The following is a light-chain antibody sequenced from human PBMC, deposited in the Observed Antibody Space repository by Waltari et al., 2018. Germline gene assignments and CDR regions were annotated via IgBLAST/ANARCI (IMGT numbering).Light chain of an antibody. CDR3: SSYAGNNWV. V-gene: IGLV2-8*01. Sequence: QSALTQPPSASGSPGQSVTISCTGTSSDVGGYNYLSWYQQHPGKAPKLLIYEVTKRPSGVPDRFSGSKSGNTASLTVSGLQAEDEADYYCSSYAGNNWVFGGGTKLTVL. CDR1: SSDVGGYNY. J-gene: IGLJ3*02. CDR2: EVT.